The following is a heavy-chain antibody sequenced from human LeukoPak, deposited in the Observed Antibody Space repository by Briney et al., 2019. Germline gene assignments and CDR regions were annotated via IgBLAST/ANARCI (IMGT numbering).Heavy chain of an antibody. J-gene: IGHJ3*02. CDR2: INHSGST. D-gene: IGHD2-2*01. Sequence: GTLSLTCAVSGGSIGSNNWWSWVREPPGKGLEWIGEINHSGSTNYNPSLKSRVTISVDTSKNQFSLKLSSVTAADTAVYYCARARRYCSSTSCDDAFDIWGQGTMVTVSS. CDR3: ARARRYCSSTSCDDAFDI. V-gene: IGHV4-4*02. CDR1: GGSIGSNNW.